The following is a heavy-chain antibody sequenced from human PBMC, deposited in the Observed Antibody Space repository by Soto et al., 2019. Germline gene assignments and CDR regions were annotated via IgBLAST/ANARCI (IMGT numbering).Heavy chain of an antibody. CDR2: IYWDDDK. Sequence: QITLKESGPTLVKPTQTLTLTCTFSGFSLSTSGVGVGWIRQPPGKALEWLALIYWDDDKRYSPSLKSRLTITKDTSKNQVVLTITNMDPVDTATYYCAHSLKAVYGDSAPFDYWGQGTLVTVSS. CDR3: AHSLKAVYGDSAPFDY. V-gene: IGHV2-5*02. D-gene: IGHD4-17*01. CDR1: GFSLSTSGVG. J-gene: IGHJ4*02.